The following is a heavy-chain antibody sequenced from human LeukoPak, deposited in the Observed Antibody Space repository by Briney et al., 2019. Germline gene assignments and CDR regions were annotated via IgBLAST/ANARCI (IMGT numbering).Heavy chain of an antibody. D-gene: IGHD1-26*01. CDR3: GGHADGGTVPLDY. V-gene: IGHV4-59*08. J-gene: IGHJ4*02. CDR1: GGSLSSYY. CDR2: IYYSGST. Sequence: SSETLSLTCTVSGGSLSSYYWSWFRQPPGKGLEWIGWIYYSGSTRYNPSLKSRVTISIDTSKNQFSLRLSSVTAADTAVYYCGGHADGGTVPLDYWGQGYLVTVSS.